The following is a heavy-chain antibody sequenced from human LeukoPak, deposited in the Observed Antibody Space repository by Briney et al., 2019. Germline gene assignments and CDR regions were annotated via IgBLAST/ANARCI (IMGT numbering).Heavy chain of an antibody. V-gene: IGHV3-23*01. J-gene: IGHJ4*02. CDR2: ISGSDGNT. CDR1: GFTFSSYA. Sequence: GGSLRLSCAASGFTFSSYAMSWVRQAPGKGLAWVSGISGSDGNTYYADSVKGRFTISRDNSKNTLYLQMNSLRAEDTAVYYCAKIIAVAVYGSFDYWGQGTPVTVSS. D-gene: IGHD6-19*01. CDR3: AKIIAVAVYGSFDY.